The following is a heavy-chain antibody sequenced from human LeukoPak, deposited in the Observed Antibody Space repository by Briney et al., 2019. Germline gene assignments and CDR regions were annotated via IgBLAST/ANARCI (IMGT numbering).Heavy chain of an antibody. Sequence: GGSLRLSCAASGFTFSGSAMHWVRQASGKGLEWVGRIRSKPNSYATAYAASVKGRFTISRDDSKNTAYLQMISLNTEDTAVYYCAKLWEIQLWSTFDYWGQGTLVTVSS. CDR3: AKLWEIQLWSTFDY. CDR1: GFTFSGSA. J-gene: IGHJ4*02. CDR2: IRSKPNSYAT. V-gene: IGHV3-73*01. D-gene: IGHD5-18*01.